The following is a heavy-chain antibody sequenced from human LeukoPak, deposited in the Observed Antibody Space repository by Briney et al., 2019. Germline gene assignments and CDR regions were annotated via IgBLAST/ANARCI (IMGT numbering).Heavy chain of an antibody. CDR3: AKGSYYVSSGSFYFDY. J-gene: IGHJ4*02. D-gene: IGHD3-22*01. V-gene: IGHV3-23*01. CDR1: GFTFSSYA. CDR2: ISGSGDNT. Sequence: GGALRLSCAASGFTFSSYAMSWVRQAPGKGLEWVSGISGSGDNTYYADSVKGRFTISRDNSKNTLYVQVNSLGTEDTAAYYCAKGSYYVSSGSFYFDYWGQGTLVTVSS.